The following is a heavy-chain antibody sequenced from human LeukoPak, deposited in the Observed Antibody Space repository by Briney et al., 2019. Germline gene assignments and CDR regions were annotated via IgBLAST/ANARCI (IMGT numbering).Heavy chain of an antibody. CDR1: GFTFSTYA. D-gene: IGHD2-21*02. Sequence: GGSLRLSCAASGFTFSTYAMSWVRQAPGKGLEWVSAISATGGTTYYADSAKGRFTISRDNSKNTLYLQLNSLRAEDTAIYYCAKGKVTAFLDWFDPWGQGTLVTVSS. J-gene: IGHJ5*02. V-gene: IGHV3-23*01. CDR3: AKGKVTAFLDWFDP. CDR2: ISATGGTT.